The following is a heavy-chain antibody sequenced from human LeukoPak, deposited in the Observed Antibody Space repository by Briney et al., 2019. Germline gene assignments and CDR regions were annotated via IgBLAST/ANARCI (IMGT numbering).Heavy chain of an antibody. Sequence: ASVKVSCKASGYTFTSYYMHWVRQAPGQGLEWMGIINPSGGSTSYAQKFQGRVTMTRDMSTSTVYMELSSLRSEDTAVYYCARERGDIVVVPAANDAFDIWGQGTMVTVSS. V-gene: IGHV1-46*01. CDR1: GYTFTSYY. J-gene: IGHJ3*02. CDR2: INPSGGST. D-gene: IGHD2-2*01. CDR3: ARERGDIVVVPAANDAFDI.